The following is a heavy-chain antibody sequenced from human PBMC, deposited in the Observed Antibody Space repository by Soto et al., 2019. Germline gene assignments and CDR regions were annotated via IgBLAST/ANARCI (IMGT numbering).Heavy chain of an antibody. V-gene: IGHV4-59*01. D-gene: IGHD3-22*01. CDR1: GGSISSYY. Sequence: SETLSLTXTVSGGSISSYYWSWIRQPPGKGLEWIGYIYYSGSTNYNPPLKSRVTISVDTSKNQFSLKLSSVTAADTAVYYCARGIHYYDSSGYYFWGQGTLVTVSS. CDR3: ARGIHYYDSSGYYF. CDR2: IYYSGST. J-gene: IGHJ4*02.